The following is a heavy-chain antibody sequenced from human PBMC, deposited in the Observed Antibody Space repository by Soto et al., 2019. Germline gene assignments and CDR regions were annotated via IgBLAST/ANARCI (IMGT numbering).Heavy chain of an antibody. V-gene: IGHV4-39*01. CDR2: VYYRGRS. J-gene: IGHJ4*02. D-gene: IGHD4-17*01. CDR3: VSQRTTVLTQAYFDY. Sequence: SETLSLTCTVSGGSVTNSSYYWGWIRQSPGKGLEWIGSVYYRGRSYSKSSVKSRVTISVDTSKNQFSLNFSSVTASDTALYYCVSQRTTVLTQAYFDYWGPGALDTVSS. CDR1: GGSVTNSSYY.